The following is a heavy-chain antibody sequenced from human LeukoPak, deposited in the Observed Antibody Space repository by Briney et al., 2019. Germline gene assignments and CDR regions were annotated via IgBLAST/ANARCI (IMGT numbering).Heavy chain of an antibody. Sequence: SVKVSCKASGGTFSSYAISWVRRAPGQGLEWMGGIIPIFGTANYAQKFQGRVTITADESTSTAYMELSSLRSEDTAVYYCARSLRFLEWLGHDAFDIWGQGTMVTVSS. CDR3: ARSLRFLEWLGHDAFDI. CDR1: GGTFSSYA. CDR2: IIPIFGTA. D-gene: IGHD3-3*01. V-gene: IGHV1-69*13. J-gene: IGHJ3*02.